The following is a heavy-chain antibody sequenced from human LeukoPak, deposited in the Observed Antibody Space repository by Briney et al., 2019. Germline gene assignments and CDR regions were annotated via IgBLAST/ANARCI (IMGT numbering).Heavy chain of an antibody. V-gene: IGHV1-2*02. J-gene: IGHJ4*02. Sequence: RASVKVSSRPSGYTFTGYYIHWVRQAPGQGLEWMGWISPDSGGTNYAQKFQGRVTMTRDTSISTVYMELTRLRFNDTAVYYCARSPASASEDYWGQGTLVTASS. CDR2: ISPDSGGT. CDR1: GYTFTGYY. D-gene: IGHD6-6*01. CDR3: ARSPASASEDY.